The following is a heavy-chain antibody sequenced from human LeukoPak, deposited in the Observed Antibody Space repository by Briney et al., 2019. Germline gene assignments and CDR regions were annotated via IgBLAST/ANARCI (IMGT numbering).Heavy chain of an antibody. V-gene: IGHV3-30-3*01. J-gene: IGHJ4*02. CDR3: AKDSAGWVWFGENGLDY. CDR1: GFTFSSYA. Sequence: GGSLRLSCAASGFTFSSYAMHWVRQAPGKGLEWVAVISYDGSNKYYADSVKGRFTISRDNSKNTLYLQMNSLRAEDTAVYYCAKDSAGWVWFGENGLDYWGQGTLVTVSS. D-gene: IGHD3-10*01. CDR2: ISYDGSNK.